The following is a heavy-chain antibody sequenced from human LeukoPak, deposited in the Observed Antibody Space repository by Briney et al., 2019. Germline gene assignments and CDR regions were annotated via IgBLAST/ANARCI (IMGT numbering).Heavy chain of an antibody. D-gene: IGHD2-2*01. CDR1: GYTFTSYG. Sequence: ASVKVSCKASGYTFTSYGISWVRQAPGQGLEWMGWISAYNGNTNYAQKLQGRVTMTTDTSTSTAYMELRSLRSDDTAVYYCARGVPAADNDYYYYYMDVWGKGTTVTVSS. V-gene: IGHV1-18*01. J-gene: IGHJ6*03. CDR3: ARGVPAADNDYYYYYMDV. CDR2: ISAYNGNT.